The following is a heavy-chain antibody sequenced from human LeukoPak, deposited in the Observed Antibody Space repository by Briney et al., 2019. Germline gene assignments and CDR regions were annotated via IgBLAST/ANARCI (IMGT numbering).Heavy chain of an antibody. CDR2: IYYSGST. CDR3: ARSLRGYRFATDY. J-gene: IGHJ4*02. V-gene: IGHV4-59*08. CDR1: GDSINSYY. Sequence: SETLSLTCTVSGDSINSYYWSWIRQPPGKGLEWIGYIYYSGSTKYNPSIKSRVTISVDTSKNQFSLKLSSVTAADTAVCYCARSLRGYRFATDYWGQGTLVTVSS. D-gene: IGHD5-18*01.